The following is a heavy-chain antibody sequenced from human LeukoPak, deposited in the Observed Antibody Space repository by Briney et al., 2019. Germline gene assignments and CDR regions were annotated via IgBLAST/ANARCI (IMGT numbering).Heavy chain of an antibody. V-gene: IGHV3-33*01. CDR3: AREVYYYGSGSSSIDY. CDR2: IWYDGSNK. D-gene: IGHD3-10*01. Sequence: GGSLRLSCAASGFTFSSYGMHWVRQAPGKGLEWVAVIWYDGSNKYYADSVKGRFTISRDNSKNTLYLQMNSLRAEDTAVYYCAREVYYYGSGSSSIDYWGQETLVTVSS. J-gene: IGHJ4*02. CDR1: GFTFSSYG.